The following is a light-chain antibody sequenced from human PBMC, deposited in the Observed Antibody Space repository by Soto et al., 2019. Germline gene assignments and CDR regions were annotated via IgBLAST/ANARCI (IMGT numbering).Light chain of an antibody. CDR2: KAP. J-gene: IGKJ1*01. CDR3: QHYNSYSEA. V-gene: IGKV1-5*03. CDR1: QTISSW. Sequence: DIQMTQSPSTLSGSVGYRVTITCRSSQTISSWLAWYQQKPGKAPKLLIYKAPTLKSGVPSRFSGSGSGTEFTLTISSLQHDDFATYYCQHYNSYSEAFGQGTKVDIK.